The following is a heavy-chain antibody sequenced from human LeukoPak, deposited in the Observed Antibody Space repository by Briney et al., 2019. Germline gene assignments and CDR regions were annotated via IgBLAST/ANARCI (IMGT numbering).Heavy chain of an antibody. CDR3: ARDRSRGLLDAFDI. CDR1: GFTFSSYS. Sequence: QAGGSLRLSCAASGFTFSSYSMNWVRQAPGKGLEWVSYISSSSTIYYADSVKGRFTISRDNAKNSLYLQMNSLRAEDTAVYYCARDRSRGLLDAFDIWGQGTMVTVSS. CDR2: ISSSSTI. D-gene: IGHD5-18*01. J-gene: IGHJ3*02. V-gene: IGHV3-48*01.